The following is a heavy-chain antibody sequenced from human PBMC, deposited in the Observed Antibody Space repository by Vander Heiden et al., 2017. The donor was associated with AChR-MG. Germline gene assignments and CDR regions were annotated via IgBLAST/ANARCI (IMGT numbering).Heavy chain of an antibody. Sequence: EGQLLESGGGLVQPGGSLRLSCAASGFTFRGYALSWVRQAPGKVLEWVSVVSGSGGSTYYADSVKGRFTVSRDNSKDTLYVQMSSLRVEDTAVYYCAKVGVTLISGAFDYWGQGALVTVSS. V-gene: IGHV3-23*01. CDR3: AKVGVTLISGAFDY. CDR1: GFTFRGYA. J-gene: IGHJ4*02. CDR2: VSGSGGST. D-gene: IGHD3-22*01.